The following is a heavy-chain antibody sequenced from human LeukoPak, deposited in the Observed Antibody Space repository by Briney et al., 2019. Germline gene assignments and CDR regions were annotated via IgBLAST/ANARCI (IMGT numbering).Heavy chain of an antibody. CDR2: ISYDGSNK. D-gene: IGHD3-10*01. CDR3: AKVLWFGESSHFDY. CDR1: GFTFSSYG. Sequence: GGSLRLSCAASGFTFSSYGMHWVRQAPGKGLEWVAVISYDGSNKYYADSVKGRFTISRDNSKNTLYLQMNSLRAEDTAVYYCAKVLWFGESSHFDYWGQGTLVTVSS. V-gene: IGHV3-30*18. J-gene: IGHJ4*02.